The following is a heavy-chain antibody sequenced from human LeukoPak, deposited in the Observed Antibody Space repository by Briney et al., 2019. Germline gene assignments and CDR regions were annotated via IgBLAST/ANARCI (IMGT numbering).Heavy chain of an antibody. V-gene: IGHV1-69*02. Sequence: SVHVSCKASGGTFSSYTISWVRQAPGQGLEWMGRIIPILGIANYAQKFQGRVTITADKSTSTAYMELSSLRSEDTAVYYCARAAAGTGGDYWGQGTLVTVSS. CDR2: IIPILGIA. CDR1: GGTFSSYT. D-gene: IGHD6-13*01. J-gene: IGHJ4*02. CDR3: ARAAAGTGGDY.